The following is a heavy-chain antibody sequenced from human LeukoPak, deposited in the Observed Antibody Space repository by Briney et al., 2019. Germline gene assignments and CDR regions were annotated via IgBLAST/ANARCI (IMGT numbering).Heavy chain of an antibody. CDR3: ARERVATINY. CDR1: GFTFSSYS. J-gene: IGHJ4*02. CDR2: ISSSSSYI. Sequence: PGGSLRLSCAASGFTFSSYSMNWVRQAPGKGLEWVSSISSSSSYIYYADSVKGRFTISRDNAKNSLYLQMDSLRAEDTAVYYCARERVATINYWGQGTLVTVSS. V-gene: IGHV3-21*01. D-gene: IGHD5-12*01.